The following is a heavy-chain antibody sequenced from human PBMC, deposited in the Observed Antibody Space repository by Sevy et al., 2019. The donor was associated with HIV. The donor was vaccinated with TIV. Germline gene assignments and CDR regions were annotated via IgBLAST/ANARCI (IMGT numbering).Heavy chain of an antibody. CDR1: GFTFSSYA. CDR3: ARDRRIVVVTSSWGAFDI. D-gene: IGHD3-22*01. J-gene: IGHJ3*02. Sequence: GGSLRLSCAASGFTFSSYAMHWVRQAPGKGLEWVAVISYDGSNKYYEDSVKGRLTISRDNSKNTLYLQMNSMRAEDTAVNYCARDRRIVVVTSSWGAFDIWGQGTMVTVSS. V-gene: IGHV3-30-3*01. CDR2: ISYDGSNK.